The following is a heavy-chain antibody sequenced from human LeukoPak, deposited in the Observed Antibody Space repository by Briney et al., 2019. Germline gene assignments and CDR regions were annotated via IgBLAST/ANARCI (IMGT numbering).Heavy chain of an antibody. D-gene: IGHD3-10*01. Sequence: PGGSLRLSCAASGFTVSSNYMSWVRQAPGKGLEWVGLIRSKPYGATTEYAASVKGRFTISRDDSKSIAYLQMNSLKTEDIAVYYCTREYYGSGSYSEYWGQGTLVTVSS. V-gene: IGHV3-49*04. CDR1: GFTVSSNY. CDR3: TREYYGSGSYSEY. CDR2: IRSKPYGATT. J-gene: IGHJ4*02.